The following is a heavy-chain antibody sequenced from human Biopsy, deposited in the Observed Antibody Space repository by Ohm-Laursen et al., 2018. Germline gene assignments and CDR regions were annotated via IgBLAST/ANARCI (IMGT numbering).Heavy chain of an antibody. CDR3: AAGSSRNSYYFDY. CDR2: IAIGSIYV. CDR1: GLTFSDFS. J-gene: IGHJ4*02. D-gene: IGHD6-13*01. Sequence: SLRLSCAAAGLTFSDFSMNWVRQAPGKGLEWVSSIAIGSIYVYYADSVKGRFTISRDNIKNSLSLQMNSLRGEDTAVYYCAAGSSRNSYYFDYWGQGTLVTVSS. V-gene: IGHV3-21*06.